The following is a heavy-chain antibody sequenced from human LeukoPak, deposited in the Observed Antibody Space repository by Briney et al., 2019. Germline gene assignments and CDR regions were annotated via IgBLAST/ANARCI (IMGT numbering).Heavy chain of an antibody. V-gene: IGHV4-34*01. CDR3: ARDSDYDSSGYYYDQGAFDI. Sequence: SETLSLTCAVYGGYFSDYYWSWIRQPPGKGLEGIGEINHSRSTNYNPSLKSRVTISVETSKNQFSLKLSSVTAADTAVYYCARDSDYDSSGYYYDQGAFDIWGQGTMVTVSS. D-gene: IGHD3-22*01. CDR2: INHSRST. J-gene: IGHJ3*02. CDR1: GGYFSDYY.